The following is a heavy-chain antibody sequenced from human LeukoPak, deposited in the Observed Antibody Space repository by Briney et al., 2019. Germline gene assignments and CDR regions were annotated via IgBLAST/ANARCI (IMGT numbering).Heavy chain of an antibody. V-gene: IGHV5-51*01. CDR1: GYRFTSYW. J-gene: IGHJ4*02. CDR3: ARQRGYCSGGSCYSDY. CDR2: IYPGNSDT. Sequence: GESLKISCQGSGYRFTSYWIGWVRQMPGKGLEWMGIIYPGNSDTRYSPSFQGQVTISADKSISTAYLQWSSLKASDTAMYYCARQRGYCSGGSCYSDYWGQGTLVTVSS. D-gene: IGHD2-15*01.